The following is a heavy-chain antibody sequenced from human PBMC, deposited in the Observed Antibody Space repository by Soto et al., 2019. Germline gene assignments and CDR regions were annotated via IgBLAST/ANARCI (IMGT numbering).Heavy chain of an antibody. V-gene: IGHV3-30*03. Sequence: QVQLVESGGGVVQPGRSLRLSCAASGFIFRNFGMHWVRRAPGKGLEWVATISGDGTDKYYPDSMKGRFTISRDNFNNTLYRQLNSLRPEDTAVYHCVQGASTAHQPLDSWGQGVLVTVSS. CDR1: GFIFRNFG. CDR3: VQGASTAHQPLDS. D-gene: IGHD1-26*01. J-gene: IGHJ4*02. CDR2: ISGDGTDK.